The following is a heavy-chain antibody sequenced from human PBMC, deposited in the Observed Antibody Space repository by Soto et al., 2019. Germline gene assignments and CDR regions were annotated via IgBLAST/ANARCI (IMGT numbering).Heavy chain of an antibody. J-gene: IGHJ6*02. D-gene: IGHD6-6*01. CDR3: ASGSIAGGESYYYYGMDV. Sequence: QVQLVQSGAEVKKPGSSVKVSCKASGGTFSSYTISWVRQAPGQGLEWMGRIIPILGIANYAQKFQGRVTITADKSTSTAYMELSSLRAEDTAVYYCASGSIAGGESYYYYGMDVWGQGTTVTVSS. CDR2: IIPILGIA. CDR1: GGTFSSYT. V-gene: IGHV1-69*02.